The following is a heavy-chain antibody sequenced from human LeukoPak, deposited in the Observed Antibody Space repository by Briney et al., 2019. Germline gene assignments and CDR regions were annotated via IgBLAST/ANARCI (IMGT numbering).Heavy chain of an antibody. CDR2: IYYSGST. CDR1: GGSISSYY. J-gene: IGHJ4*02. Sequence: PTETLSLTCTVSGGSISSYYWSWIRQPPGKVLEWIGYIYYSGSTYYNPSLKSRVTISVDTSKNQFSLKLSSVTAADTAVYYCARDLTPSDQFDYWGQGTLVTVSS. CDR3: ARDLTPSDQFDY. V-gene: IGHV4-59*12.